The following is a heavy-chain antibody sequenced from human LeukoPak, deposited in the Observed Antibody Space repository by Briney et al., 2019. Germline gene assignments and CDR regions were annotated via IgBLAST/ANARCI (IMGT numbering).Heavy chain of an antibody. D-gene: IGHD3-16*02. CDR2: ISGSGGST. V-gene: IGHV3-23*01. Sequence: GGSLRLSCAASGFTFSSYGMSWVRQAPGKGLEWVSAISGSGGSTYYADSVKGRFTISRDNSKNTLYLQMNSLRAEDTAVYYWAKDLITFGGVISRGFDPWGEGTLVTVSS. J-gene: IGHJ5*02. CDR3: AKDLITFGGVISRGFDP. CDR1: GFTFSSYG.